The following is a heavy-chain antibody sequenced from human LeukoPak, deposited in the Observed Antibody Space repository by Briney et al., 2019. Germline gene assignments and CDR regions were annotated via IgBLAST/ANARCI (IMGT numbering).Heavy chain of an antibody. J-gene: IGHJ5*02. D-gene: IGHD3-3*01. CDR1: GGSISSYY. V-gene: IGHV4-4*08. CDR2: MYTSGST. CDR3: ARGVLTWSGNWFDP. Sequence: SETLSLTCTVSGGSISSYYWSWIRQPPGKGLEWIGRMYTSGSTYYNPSLKSRVTISIDTSSNQFSLELTSVTAADTAIYYCARGVLTWSGNWFDPWGQGTRVTVSS.